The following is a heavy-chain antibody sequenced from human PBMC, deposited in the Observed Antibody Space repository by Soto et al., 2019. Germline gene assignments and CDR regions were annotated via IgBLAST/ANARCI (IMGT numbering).Heavy chain of an antibody. D-gene: IGHD6-19*01. CDR2: ISAYNGNT. CDR3: AIDLRRPEGIAVAGDAFDI. J-gene: IGHJ3*02. V-gene: IGHV1-18*01. Sequence: QVPLVQSGAEVKKPGASVKVSCKASGYTFTSYGISWVRQAPGQGLEWMGWISAYNGNTNYAQKLQGRVTMTTDTSTSTAYMELRSLRSDDTAVYYCAIDLRRPEGIAVAGDAFDIWGQGTMVTVSS. CDR1: GYTFTSYG.